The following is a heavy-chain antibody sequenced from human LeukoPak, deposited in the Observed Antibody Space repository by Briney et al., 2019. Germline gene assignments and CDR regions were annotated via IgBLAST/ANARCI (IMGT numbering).Heavy chain of an antibody. Sequence: SVKVSCKASGGTFSSYAISWVRQAPGQGLEWMGGIIPIFGTANYAQKFQGRVTMTEDTSTDTAYMELSSLRSEDTAVYYCATVRRATAGYCSGGSCYPNWFDPWGQGTLVTVSS. J-gene: IGHJ5*02. CDR2: IIPIFGTA. D-gene: IGHD2-15*01. CDR3: ATVRRATAGYCSGGSCYPNWFDP. V-gene: IGHV1-69*06. CDR1: GGTFSSYA.